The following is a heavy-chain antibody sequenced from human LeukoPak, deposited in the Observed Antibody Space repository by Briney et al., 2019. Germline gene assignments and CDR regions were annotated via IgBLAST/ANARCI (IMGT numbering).Heavy chain of an antibody. CDR2: INPNSGGT. Sequence: ASVKVSCKASGYTFTGYYMHWVRQAPGQGLEWMGWINPNSGGTNYAQKFQGRVTMTRDTSISTAYMELSRLGSDDTAVYYCARDMITFGFDYYYMDVWGKGTTVTISS. J-gene: IGHJ6*03. CDR3: ARDMITFGFDYYYMDV. D-gene: IGHD3-16*01. CDR1: GYTFTGYY. V-gene: IGHV1-2*02.